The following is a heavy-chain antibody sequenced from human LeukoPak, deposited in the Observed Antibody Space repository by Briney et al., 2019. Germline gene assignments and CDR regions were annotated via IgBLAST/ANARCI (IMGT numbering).Heavy chain of an antibody. D-gene: IGHD6-19*01. Sequence: GGSLRLSCAASGFTFSDHYIDWVRQAPGKGLEWVAVISYDGSNKYYADSVKGRFTISRDNSKNTLSLQMNSLRAEDTAVYYCAREGHFYSSGWYISPDWYFDLWGRGTLVTVSS. V-gene: IGHV3-30*03. CDR2: ISYDGSNK. J-gene: IGHJ2*01. CDR1: GFTFSDHY. CDR3: AREGHFYSSGWYISPDWYFDL.